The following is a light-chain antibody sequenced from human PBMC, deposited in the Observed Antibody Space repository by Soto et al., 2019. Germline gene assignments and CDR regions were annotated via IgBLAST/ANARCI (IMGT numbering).Light chain of an antibody. V-gene: IGKV1-33*01. CDR3: QQDDNHPRYT. CDR2: DAS. CDR1: QDISNY. Sequence: DIQMTQSPSSLSASVGDRVTITCQASQDISNYLNWYQQKPGKAPKLLIYDASNLETGVPSRFSGSGSGTYFTFTISSLQPEDIATYYWQQDDNHPRYTLGQGTKLEIK. J-gene: IGKJ2*01.